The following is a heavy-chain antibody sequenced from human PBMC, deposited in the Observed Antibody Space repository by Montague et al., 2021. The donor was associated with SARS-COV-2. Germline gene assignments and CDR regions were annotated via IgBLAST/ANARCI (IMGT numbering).Heavy chain of an antibody. J-gene: IGHJ6*02. Sequence: SETLSLTCTVSGGPISSSSYYWGWIRQPPGKGLEWIGSIYYTGXTXYXXXXKXRVTISVDTSKNQFSLKLSSVTAADTAVYYCARDTRIAMLVVVTRYGLDVWGQETTVTVSS. D-gene: IGHD3-22*01. V-gene: IGHV4-39*07. CDR1: GGPISSSSYY. CDR2: IYYTGXT. CDR3: ARDTRIAMLVVVTRYGLDV.